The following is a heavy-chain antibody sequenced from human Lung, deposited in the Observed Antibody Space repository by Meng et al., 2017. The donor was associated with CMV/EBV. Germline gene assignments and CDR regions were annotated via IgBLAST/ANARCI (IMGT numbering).Heavy chain of an antibody. CDR1: GYSISSGYY. CDR3: ARVGWEHVADY. V-gene: IGHV4-38-2*02. J-gene: IGHJ4*02. D-gene: IGHD1-26*01. Sequence: SETLSPTCTVSGYSISSGYYWGWIRQPPGKGLEWIGGIYHSGSTYHNPSLKSRVTISIDTSKNQFSLKRSSVTAAATAVYYCARVGWEHVADYWGQGTLVTVSS. CDR2: IYHSGST.